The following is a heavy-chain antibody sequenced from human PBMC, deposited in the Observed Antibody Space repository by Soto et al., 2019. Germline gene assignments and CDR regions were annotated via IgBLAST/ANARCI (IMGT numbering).Heavy chain of an antibody. J-gene: IGHJ4*02. CDR1: GFPFSTHG. D-gene: IGHD6-13*01. V-gene: IGHV3-30*18. Sequence: QVQLVESGGGVVQPGRSLRLSCSASGFPFSTHGMHWVRQAPGKGLEWVAVLSYDGSNEDYADSVKGRFTISRDNSKNTLYLQMNSLRADDTAIYYCAKMVGSSWQINDFNYFDYWGQGTLVTVSS. CDR2: LSYDGSNE. CDR3: AKMVGSSWQINDFNYFDY.